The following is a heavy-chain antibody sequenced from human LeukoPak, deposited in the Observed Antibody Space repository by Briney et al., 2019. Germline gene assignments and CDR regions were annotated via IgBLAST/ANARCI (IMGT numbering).Heavy chain of an antibody. CDR1: GFTFSSYS. D-gene: IGHD2-15*01. Sequence: KSGGSLRLSCAASGFTFSSYSMNWVRQAPGKGLEWVSSISSSSSYIYYADSVKGRFTISRDNAKNSLFLHMNSLRGEDTAVYYCAREVMVVAATTFWYFDLWGRGTLVTVSS. V-gene: IGHV3-21*01. CDR2: ISSSSSYI. CDR3: AREVMVVAATTFWYFDL. J-gene: IGHJ2*01.